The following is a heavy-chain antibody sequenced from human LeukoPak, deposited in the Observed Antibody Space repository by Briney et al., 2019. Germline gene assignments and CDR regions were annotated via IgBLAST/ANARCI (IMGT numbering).Heavy chain of an antibody. D-gene: IGHD6-19*01. CDR2: ISGSGGST. CDR1: GFSFSNYA. Sequence: GGSLRLSCAASGFSFSNYAMSWVRQAPGKGLEWVSGISGSGGSTYYADSVKGRFTISRDSSKNTLSLQMNSLRAEDTAVYYCAKDRAIAVAGTGFEYWGQGTLVTVSS. J-gene: IGHJ4*02. CDR3: AKDRAIAVAGTGFEY. V-gene: IGHV3-23*01.